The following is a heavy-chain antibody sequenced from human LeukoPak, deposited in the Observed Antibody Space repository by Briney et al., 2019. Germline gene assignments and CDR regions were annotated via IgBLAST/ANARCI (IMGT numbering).Heavy chain of an antibody. CDR3: AKDLGDPREWELPYIWFDP. D-gene: IGHD1-26*01. Sequence: PGGSLRLSWAASGFTFSTYALSWVRQTPGKGLEWVSAFIGVGANTYYADSGKGPLTISRDNSRKTLYLRTASLRAKDTALTYRAKDLGDPREWELPYIWFDPWGQGTPVTVSS. V-gene: IGHV3-23*01. CDR2: FIGVGANT. J-gene: IGHJ5*02. CDR1: GFTFSTYA.